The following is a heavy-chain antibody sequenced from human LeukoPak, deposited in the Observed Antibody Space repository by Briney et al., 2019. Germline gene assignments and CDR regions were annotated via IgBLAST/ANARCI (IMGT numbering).Heavy chain of an antibody. CDR2: TYYSGST. CDR1: GGSISSSSYY. J-gene: IGHJ4*02. V-gene: IGHV4-39*01. Sequence: SETLSLTCTVSGGSISSSSYYWGWIRQPPGKGLEWIGSTYYSGSTYYNPSLKSRVTISVDTSKNQFSLKLSSVTAADTAVYYCARQGSGSYYKVDYWGQGTLVTVSS. D-gene: IGHD1-26*01. CDR3: ARQGSGSYYKVDY.